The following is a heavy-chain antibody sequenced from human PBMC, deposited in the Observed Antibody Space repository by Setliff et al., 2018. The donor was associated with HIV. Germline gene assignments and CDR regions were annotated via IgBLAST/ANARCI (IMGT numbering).Heavy chain of an antibody. CDR3: ARGALISWDSSDDLWY. D-gene: IGHD3-22*01. CDR2: ITTAGGRA. Sequence: LSLSCVASGFTFRNYDMHWVRQVPGKGLEWVSAITTAGGRAYYADSVKGRFTVSRDNSNNTLYLQMNSLRAEDTAVYYCARGALISWDSSDDLWYWGQGTLVTVSS. V-gene: IGHV3-13*01. J-gene: IGHJ4*02. CDR1: GFTFRNYD.